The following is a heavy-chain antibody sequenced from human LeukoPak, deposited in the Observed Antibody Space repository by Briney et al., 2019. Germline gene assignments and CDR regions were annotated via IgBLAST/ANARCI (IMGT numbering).Heavy chain of an antibody. J-gene: IGHJ4*02. CDR1: GYTFTSYD. CDR2: MNPNSGNT. D-gene: IGHD3-10*01. Sequence: ASVMVFCKASGYTFTSYDINWVRQATGQGLEWMGWMNPNSGNTGYAQKFQGRVTMTRNTSISTAYMELSSLRSEDTAVYYCARTYYGSGSYYGYWGQGILVTVSS. CDR3: ARTYYGSGSYYGY. V-gene: IGHV1-8*01.